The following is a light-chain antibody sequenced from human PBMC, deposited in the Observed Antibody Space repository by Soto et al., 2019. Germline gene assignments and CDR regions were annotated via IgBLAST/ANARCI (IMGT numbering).Light chain of an antibody. V-gene: IGKV3-15*01. J-gene: IGKJ2*01. Sequence: EIVMTQSPATLSVPPGERATLSCRASQRVSRNLAWYQQKPGQPPRLLIYDASTRATGVPARFGGSGSGTEFTLTISGLQSEDFAVYYCQQYGDWPPDTFGQGTKVEI. CDR2: DAS. CDR1: QRVSRN. CDR3: QQYGDWPPDT.